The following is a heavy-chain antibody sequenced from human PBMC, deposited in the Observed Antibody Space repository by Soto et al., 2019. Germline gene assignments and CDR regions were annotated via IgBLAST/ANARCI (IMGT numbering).Heavy chain of an antibody. V-gene: IGHV1-69*01. CDR3: ARGGVDVVATSAFDY. D-gene: IGHD5-12*01. CDR2: IIPIIGTA. J-gene: IGHJ4*02. Sequence: QVQLVQSGAEVKKPGSSVKVSCKASGGTFNNYAISWVRQAPGQGLEWMGGIIPIIGTADYAHKFQGRLAISADESTGTTFMALSSLRSEDTAVYYCARGGVDVVATSAFDYWGQGTLVTVSS. CDR1: GGTFNNYA.